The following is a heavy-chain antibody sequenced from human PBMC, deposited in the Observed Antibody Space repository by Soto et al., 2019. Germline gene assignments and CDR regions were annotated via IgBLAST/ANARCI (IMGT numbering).Heavy chain of an antibody. Sequence: EVQLVQSGAEVKKPGESLRISCKGSGYSFTSYWISWVRQMPGKGLEWMGRIDPSDSYTNYSPSFQGHVTISADKSITPAYLQWRSLKASDTAMYYCARLAMAARRGYYGMDVWGQGTTVTVSS. CDR2: IDPSDSYT. J-gene: IGHJ6*02. D-gene: IGHD6-19*01. V-gene: IGHV5-10-1*01. CDR3: ARLAMAARRGYYGMDV. CDR1: GYSFTSYW.